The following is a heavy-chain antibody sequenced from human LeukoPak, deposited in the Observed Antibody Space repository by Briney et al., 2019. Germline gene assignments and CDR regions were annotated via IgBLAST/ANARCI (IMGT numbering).Heavy chain of an antibody. CDR2: INHSGST. CDR1: GGSFSGYY. Sequence: SETLSLTCAVYGGSFSGYYWSWIRQPPGKGLEWIGEINHSGSTNYNPCLKSRVTISVDTSKNQFSLKLSSVTAADTAVYYCARGAKGIAARRGHNWFDPWGQGTLVTVSS. V-gene: IGHV4-34*01. J-gene: IGHJ5*02. D-gene: IGHD6-6*01. CDR3: ARGAKGIAARRGHNWFDP.